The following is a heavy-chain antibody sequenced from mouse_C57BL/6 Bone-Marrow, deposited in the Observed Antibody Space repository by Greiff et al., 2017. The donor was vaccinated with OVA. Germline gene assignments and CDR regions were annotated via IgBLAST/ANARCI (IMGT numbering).Heavy chain of an antibody. D-gene: IGHD2-12*01. V-gene: IGHV1-81*01. CDR2: IYPRRGNT. CDR3: ARDVTLDY. CDR1: GYTFTSYG. J-gene: IGHJ2*01. Sequence: QVQLQQSGAELARPGASVKLSCKASGYTFTSYGISWVKQRTGQGLEWIGEIYPRRGNTYYNEKFKGKATLTADKSSSTAYMELRSLTSEDSAVYFCARDVTLDYWGQGTTLTVSS.